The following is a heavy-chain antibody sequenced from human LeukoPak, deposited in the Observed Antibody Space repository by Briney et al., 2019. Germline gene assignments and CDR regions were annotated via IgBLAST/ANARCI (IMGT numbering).Heavy chain of an antibody. J-gene: IGHJ6*03. CDR3: ARGPYCSSPSCYPSQYYYYMDV. V-gene: IGHV1-18*01. D-gene: IGHD2-2*01. CDR1: GYTFTSYG. Sequence: ASVKVSCKASGYTFTSYGISWVRQAPGQGLEGMGWISAYNGNTNYAQKLQGRVTMTTDTSTSTAYMELRSLRSDDTAVYSCARGPYCSSPSCYPSQYYYYMDVWGKGTTVTISS. CDR2: ISAYNGNT.